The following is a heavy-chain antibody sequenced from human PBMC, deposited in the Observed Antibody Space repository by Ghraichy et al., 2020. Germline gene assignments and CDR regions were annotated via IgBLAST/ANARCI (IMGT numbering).Heavy chain of an antibody. CDR2: ISGSGGST. CDR3: AKGKGTYSSSWYAYPSDY. Sequence: LSLTCAASGFTFSSYAMSWVRQAPGKGLEWVSAISGSGGSTYYADSVKGRFTISRDNSKNTLYLQMNSLRAEDTAVYYCAKGKGTYSSSWYAYPSDYWGQGTLVTVSS. J-gene: IGHJ4*02. V-gene: IGHV3-23*01. D-gene: IGHD6-13*01. CDR1: GFTFSSYA.